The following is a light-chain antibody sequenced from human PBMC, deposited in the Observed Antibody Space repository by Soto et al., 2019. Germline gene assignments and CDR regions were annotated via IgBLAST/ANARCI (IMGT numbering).Light chain of an antibody. CDR1: QSISSY. CDR2: AAS. Sequence: DIQMTQSPSSQSASVGDRVTITCQASQSISSYLNWYQQKPGKAPKLLIYAASSLQSGVPSRFSGSGSGTDFTLTISSLQPEDFATYYCQQSYSTPLTFGGGTKVEIK. J-gene: IGKJ4*01. CDR3: QQSYSTPLT. V-gene: IGKV1-39*01.